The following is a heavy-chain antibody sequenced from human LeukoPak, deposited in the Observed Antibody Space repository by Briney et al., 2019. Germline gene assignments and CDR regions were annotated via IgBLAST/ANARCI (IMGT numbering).Heavy chain of an antibody. CDR3: AKDTSPVVFFFQAEDGIRDL. D-gene: IGHD2-15*01. CDR2: ISWNSSSM. V-gene: IGHV3-9*03. J-gene: IGHJ2*01. Sequence: GKGLEWVAFISWNSSSMCYSDSVKGRFTISRDNAKHSLYLQMNSLRAEDMALYYCAKDTSPVVFFFQAEDGIRDL.